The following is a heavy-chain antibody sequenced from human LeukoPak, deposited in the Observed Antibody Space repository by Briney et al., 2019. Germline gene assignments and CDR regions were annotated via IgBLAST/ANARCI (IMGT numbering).Heavy chain of an antibody. V-gene: IGHV4-34*01. J-gene: IGHJ5*02. D-gene: IGHD5-18*01. CDR3: ARVADTAMVPPADWFDP. CDR1: GGSFSGYY. Sequence: SETLSLTCAVYGGSFSGYYWSWIRQPPGKGLEWIGEINHSGSTNYNPSLKSRVTISVDTSKNQFSLKLSSVTAANTAVYYCARVADTAMVPPADWFDPWAREPWSPSPQ. CDR2: INHSGST.